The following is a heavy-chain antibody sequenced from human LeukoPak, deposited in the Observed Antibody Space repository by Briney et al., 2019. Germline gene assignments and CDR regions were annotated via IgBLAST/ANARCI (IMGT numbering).Heavy chain of an antibody. J-gene: IGHJ3*02. V-gene: IGHV4-38-2*02. Sequence: SETLSLTCSVSGFSGYSISSGFYWGWIRQPPGKGLEWIGSIFHSGSTYYNPSLKSRVTISVDTSKNQFSLKLSSVTAADTAVYYCARDVRLPRRAFDIWGQGTMVTVSS. CDR2: IFHSGST. CDR1: GYSISSGFY. CDR3: ARDVRLPRRAFDI. D-gene: IGHD5-18*01.